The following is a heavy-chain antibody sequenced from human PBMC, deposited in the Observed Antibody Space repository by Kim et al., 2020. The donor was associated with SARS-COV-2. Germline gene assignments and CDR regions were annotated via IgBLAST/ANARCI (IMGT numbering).Heavy chain of an antibody. Sequence: GGSLRLSCLVSGSPLKETTIHWVRQAPGKGLEWVAVLGFDSSFKFYGDSVKGRFAVSTETPGKTVFLQMSSLKSEDTAVYFCARDFFERPWSGDSHRSRRATNSNFSVHALDVWGQGSTVTVSS. V-gene: IGHV3-30*09. D-gene: IGHD3-3*01. CDR3: ARDFFERPWSGDSHRSRRATNSNFSVHALDV. CDR1: GSPLKETT. J-gene: IGHJ6*02. CDR2: LGFDSSFK.